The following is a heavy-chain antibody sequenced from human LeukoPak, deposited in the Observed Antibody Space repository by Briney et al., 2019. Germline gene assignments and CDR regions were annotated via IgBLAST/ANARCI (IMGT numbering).Heavy chain of an antibody. D-gene: IGHD2-2*01. CDR2: IKHSGGT. Sequence: PSPTLSLTYAVYGGSFSGYYWSWIRHPPGKGLEWHGEIKHSGGTNYNASLKGRVTISVDTSKNKFSLKLSSVTAADTAVYYCARFRNGEGSTSQDYWGQGTLVTVSS. CDR1: GGSFSGYY. J-gene: IGHJ4*02. V-gene: IGHV4-34*01. CDR3: ARFRNGEGSTSQDY.